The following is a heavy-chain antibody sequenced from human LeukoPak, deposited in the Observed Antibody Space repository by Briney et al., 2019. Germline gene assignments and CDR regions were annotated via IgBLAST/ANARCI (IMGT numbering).Heavy chain of an antibody. CDR3: AREFSSGWYVEYYYGMDV. D-gene: IGHD6-19*01. CDR2: ICPDGTVT. CDR1: GFTFSNYC. Sequence: GGSLRLSCAASGFTFSNYCMHWVRQIPGKGLVWVSRICPDGTVTNYADSVKGRFTISRDNAKNMVFLQMNSLRADDTAVYYCAREFSSGWYVEYYYGMDVWGQGTTVTVSS. J-gene: IGHJ6*02. V-gene: IGHV3-74*01.